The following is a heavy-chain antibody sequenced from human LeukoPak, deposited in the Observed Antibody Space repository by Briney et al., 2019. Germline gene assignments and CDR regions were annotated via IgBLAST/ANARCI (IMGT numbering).Heavy chain of an antibody. CDR3: VRETSAWELDY. V-gene: IGHV3-30*03. J-gene: IGHJ4*02. D-gene: IGHD6-19*01. CDR2: ISHDGRVK. Sequence: GGSLRLSCAASGFTFSNFGMQWVPPAPGEGRVGLAVISHDGRVKHYPDSVKGRYTISRDNAKNSLYLQMSSLRAEDTAVYYCVRETSAWELDYWGQGTLVTVSS. CDR1: GFTFSNFG.